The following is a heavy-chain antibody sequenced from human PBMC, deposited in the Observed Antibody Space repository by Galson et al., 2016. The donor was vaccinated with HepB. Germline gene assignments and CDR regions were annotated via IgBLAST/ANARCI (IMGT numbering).Heavy chain of an antibody. CDR2: ICGSCGDI. CDR1: GFTFKNFG. V-gene: IGHV3-23*01. Sequence: SLRLSCAASGFTFKNFGMTWVRQAPGKGLEWVSTICGSCGDIDYADSVQGRFTISRDNSKNTLSLQMNSLRAEDTATYYCAIDPSHWIANPFALWGQGTLGTVSS. CDR3: AIDPSHWIANPFAL. J-gene: IGHJ4*02. D-gene: IGHD2-21*01.